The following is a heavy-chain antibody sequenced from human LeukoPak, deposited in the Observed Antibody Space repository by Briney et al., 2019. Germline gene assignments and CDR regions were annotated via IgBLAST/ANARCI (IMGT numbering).Heavy chain of an antibody. CDR2: INPDGHDT. CDR1: GFTFNSCW. CDR3: ATWGDTTAEYFQR. V-gene: IGHV3-7*01. D-gene: IGHD2-21*02. J-gene: IGHJ1*01. Sequence: GGSLRLSCVVSGFTFNSCWMNWVRQAPGKGLEWVVHINPDGHDTYYVDSVKGRFTISRDNAQNSMYLQMNSLRVEDTAVYYCATWGDTTAEYFQRWGQGTLVTVSS.